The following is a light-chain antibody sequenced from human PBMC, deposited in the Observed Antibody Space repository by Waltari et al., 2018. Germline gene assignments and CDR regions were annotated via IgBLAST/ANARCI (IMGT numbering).Light chain of an antibody. Sequence: DIQMTQSPSSLSASVGDRVTITCRASQTSNKYLNWYQQKPRKAPKVLIPVVAYLHTGVPSRFSGSGSGTDFTLTISSLQPEDFATYYCQQSDSLPLTFGGGTKVEIK. J-gene: IGKJ4*01. CDR3: QQSDSLPLT. V-gene: IGKV1-39*01. CDR1: QTSNKY. CDR2: VVA.